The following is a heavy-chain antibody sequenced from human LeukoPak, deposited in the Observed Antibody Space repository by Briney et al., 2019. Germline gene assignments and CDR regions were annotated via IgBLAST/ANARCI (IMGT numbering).Heavy chain of an antibody. Sequence: GGSLRLSCAASGFTFSTYGMHWVRQAPGKGLEWVAFIGHDATKIYYADSVQGRFTISRDNSKNTLYLEMNSLSDEDTALYYCAKDHVTWGNRYFDHWGQGTLGTVSS. J-gene: IGHJ4*02. V-gene: IGHV3-30*02. CDR1: GFTFSTYG. CDR2: IGHDATKI. D-gene: IGHD3-16*01. CDR3: AKDHVTWGNRYFDH.